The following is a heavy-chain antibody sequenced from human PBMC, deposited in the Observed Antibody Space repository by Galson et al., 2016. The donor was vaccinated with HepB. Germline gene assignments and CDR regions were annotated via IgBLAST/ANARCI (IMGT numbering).Heavy chain of an antibody. CDR1: GFTFSGYA. Sequence: SLRLSCAASGFTFSGYAMHWVRQAPGKGLEWVAVIWYDGSNKYYGDSVKGRFTISGDNSKNTLYLQMNSLRAEDTAIYYCAREAPIAAPGANDCWGQGTRVTVSS. D-gene: IGHD6-13*01. CDR2: IWYDGSNK. CDR3: AREAPIAAPGANDC. J-gene: IGHJ4*02. V-gene: IGHV3-33*08.